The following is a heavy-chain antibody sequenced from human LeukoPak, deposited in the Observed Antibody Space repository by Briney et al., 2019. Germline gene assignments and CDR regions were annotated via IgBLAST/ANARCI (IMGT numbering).Heavy chain of an antibody. J-gene: IGHJ4*02. V-gene: IGHV3-23*01. CDR1: GFTLSSYA. D-gene: IGHD6-19*01. CDR3: ARETPGVQWLGVFDY. CDR2: VDGGGGGT. Sequence: GGSLRLSCAASGFTLSSYAMTWVRQAPGRGLEWVSSVDGGGGGTYYADSVKGRFTISRDNSKDTLYLQMNGLRAEDTAVYYCARETPGVQWLGVFDYWGQGTLVTVSS.